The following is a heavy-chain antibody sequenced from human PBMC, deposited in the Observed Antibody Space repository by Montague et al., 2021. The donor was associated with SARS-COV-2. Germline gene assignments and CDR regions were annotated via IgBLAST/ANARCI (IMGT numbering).Heavy chain of an antibody. CDR3: ARRTYANLSGYGYGMNV. J-gene: IGHJ6*02. V-gene: IGHV2-70*11. CDR1: GFSLSTSGMC. D-gene: IGHD3-9*01. Sequence: PALVKPTQTLTLTCTFSGFSLSTSGMCVSWIRQPPGKALEWLARIDWDDDKYYSTSLKTRLTISKDTSKNQVVLTMTNMDPVDTATYYCARRTYANLSGYGYGMNVGGQGTTVTVSS. CDR2: IDWDDDK.